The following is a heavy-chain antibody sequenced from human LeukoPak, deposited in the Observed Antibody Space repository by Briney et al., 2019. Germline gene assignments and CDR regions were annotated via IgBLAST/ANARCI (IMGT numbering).Heavy chain of an antibody. D-gene: IGHD2-21*02. CDR1: GYIFTGYY. J-gene: IGHJ3*02. Sequence: ASVKVSCKASGYIFTGYYMHWVRQAPGQGLEWMGIINPSGGSTSYAQKFQGRVTMTRDMSTSTVYMELSSLRSEDTAVYYCARALVVVTAIPSGDAFDIWGQGTMVTVSS. CDR3: ARALVVVTAIPSGDAFDI. V-gene: IGHV1-46*01. CDR2: INPSGGST.